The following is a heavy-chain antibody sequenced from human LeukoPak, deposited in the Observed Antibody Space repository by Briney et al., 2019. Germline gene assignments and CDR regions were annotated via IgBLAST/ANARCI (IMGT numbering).Heavy chain of an antibody. CDR2: IYYSGST. D-gene: IGHD1-20*01. V-gene: IGHV4-31*03. Sequence: RSSETLSLTCTVSGGSISSGGYYWSWIRQHPGKGLEWIGYIYYSGSTYYNPSLKSRGTISVDTSKKQLSLKLRSVTAADTAVYYYARYNWNDPYYFDCWGQGIPVTVSS. CDR3: ARYNWNDPYYFDC. CDR1: GGSISSGGYY. J-gene: IGHJ4*02.